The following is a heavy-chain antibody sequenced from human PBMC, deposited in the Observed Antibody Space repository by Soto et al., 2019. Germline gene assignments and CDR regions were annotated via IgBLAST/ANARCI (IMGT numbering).Heavy chain of an antibody. CDR2: IIPILGET. CDR3: ARGLGGRMDD. Sequence: QVQLVQSGAEVKKTGSSVRVSCKASGTIFCSYTISWVRQAPGQGLEWMGRIIPILGETNSAQKFQGRVTLTADKSTNTAYMELNSLRLEDTALYYCARGLGGRMDDWGQGTTVTVSS. CDR1: GTIFCSYT. J-gene: IGHJ6*02. V-gene: IGHV1-69*08. D-gene: IGHD3-16*01.